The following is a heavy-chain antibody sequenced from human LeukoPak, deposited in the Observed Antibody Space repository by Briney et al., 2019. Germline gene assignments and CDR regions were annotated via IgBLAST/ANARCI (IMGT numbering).Heavy chain of an antibody. CDR3: AREGGYYGSGSYSGCDY. Sequence: SETLSLTCTVSGGSLSSGSYYWSWIRQPAGKGLEWLGRIYTSGSTNYNPSLKSRVTISLDTSKNQFSLKLSSVTAADTAVYYCAREGGYYGSGSYSGCDYWGQGTLVTVSS. J-gene: IGHJ4*02. CDR1: GGSLSSGSYY. D-gene: IGHD3-10*01. V-gene: IGHV4-61*02. CDR2: IYTSGST.